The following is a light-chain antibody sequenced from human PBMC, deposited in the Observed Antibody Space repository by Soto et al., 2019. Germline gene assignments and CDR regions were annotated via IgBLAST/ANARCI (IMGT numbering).Light chain of an antibody. CDR3: QKSYSSPPK. Sequence: IQMTQSPSNLSASVGDGVTITCRASQNIGSWLAWYQQKPGKAPKLLIFAASSLQSGVPSRFSGSRSGPDFALTISSLQPEDFATYYCQKSYSSPPKFGQGTKVAIK. CDR1: QNIGSW. V-gene: IGKV1-39*01. CDR2: AAS. J-gene: IGKJ1*01.